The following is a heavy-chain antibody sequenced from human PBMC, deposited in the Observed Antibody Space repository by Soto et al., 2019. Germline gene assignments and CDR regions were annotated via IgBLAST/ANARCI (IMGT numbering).Heavy chain of an antibody. V-gene: IGHV1-18*01. J-gene: IGHJ3*02. CDR2: ISAYNGNT. Sequence: QVQLVQSGAEVKKPGASVKVSCKASGYTFTSYGISWVRQAPGQGLEWMGWISAYNGNTNYAQKLQGRVTMTTDTSTSTAYMELRSLRSDDTAVYYCARVRYPEDYIWGRYRLAFDIWGQGTMVTVSS. D-gene: IGHD3-16*02. CDR1: GYTFTSYG. CDR3: ARVRYPEDYIWGRYRLAFDI.